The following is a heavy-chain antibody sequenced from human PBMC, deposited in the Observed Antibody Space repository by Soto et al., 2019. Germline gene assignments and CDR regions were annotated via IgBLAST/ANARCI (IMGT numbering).Heavy chain of an antibody. V-gene: IGHV4-39*01. CDR1: GGSFSGTTYY. CDR3: GRPLGDFGVLHPFDS. J-gene: IGHJ4*02. D-gene: IGHD3-16*01. Sequence: QLQLQESGPGLVKPSETLSLTCAVSGGSFSGTTYYWPWLRQAPGQGLEWIGSIAYGGSTYNNPSLESRVTMSVYRSNNQCPLSLNSVPAPDSAVYCWGRPLGDFGVLHPFDSWGQGTLVTVSS. CDR2: IAYGGST.